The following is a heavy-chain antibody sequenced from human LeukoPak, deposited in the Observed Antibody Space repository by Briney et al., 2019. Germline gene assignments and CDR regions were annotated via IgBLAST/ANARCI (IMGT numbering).Heavy chain of an antibody. D-gene: IGHD4-17*01. Sequence: GIIPIFGTANYAQKFQGRVTITADESTSTAYMELSSLRSEDTAVYYCARVARTTRYYFDYWGQGTLVTVSS. CDR3: ARVARTTRYYFDY. J-gene: IGHJ4*02. CDR2: IIPIFGTA. V-gene: IGHV1-69*01.